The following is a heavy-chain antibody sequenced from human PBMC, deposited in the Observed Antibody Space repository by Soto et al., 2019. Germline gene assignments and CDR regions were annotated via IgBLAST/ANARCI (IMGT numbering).Heavy chain of an antibody. Sequence: EVQLVESGGGLVQPGRSLRLSCTASGFIFSNFWMNWVRQAPGKGLEWLGNINEDGSGTSYVDSVKGRFTTSRDNAERSLYLHMNSLRAEDTAVYYCARGTSTPGFDYLGQGTLVTVSS. CDR2: INEDGSGT. J-gene: IGHJ4*02. D-gene: IGHD1-1*01. CDR3: ARGTSTPGFDY. CDR1: GFIFSNFW. V-gene: IGHV3-7*04.